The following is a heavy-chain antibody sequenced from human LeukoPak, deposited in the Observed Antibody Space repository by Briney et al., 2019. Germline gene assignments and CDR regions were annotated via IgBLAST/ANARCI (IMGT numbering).Heavy chain of an antibody. CDR2: INHSGST. D-gene: IGHD3-10*01. J-gene: IGHJ4*02. CDR1: GGSFSGYY. CDR3: ARDAKYYYGSRTYFFFEY. Sequence: ASETLSLTCAVYGGSFSGYYWSWIRQPPGKGLEWIGEINHSGSTNYNPSLKSRVTISVDTSKNQFSLKLSSVTAADTAIYYCARDAKYYYGSRTYFFFEYWGQGTLLTVSS. V-gene: IGHV4-34*01.